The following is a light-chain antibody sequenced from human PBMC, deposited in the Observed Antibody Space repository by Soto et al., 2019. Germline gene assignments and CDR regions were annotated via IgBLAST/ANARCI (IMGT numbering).Light chain of an antibody. J-gene: IGLJ1*01. CDR2: DVT. CDR3: CSYAGSSYV. Sequence: SALTQPRPVSGAPGQSVTILCTGTSSDVGGYYYVSWYQLHPGKAPKLMIYDVTKRPSGVPDRFSGSKSGNTASLTISGLQAEDEADYYCCSYAGSSYVFGTGTKVTVL. V-gene: IGLV2-11*01. CDR1: SSDVGGYYY.